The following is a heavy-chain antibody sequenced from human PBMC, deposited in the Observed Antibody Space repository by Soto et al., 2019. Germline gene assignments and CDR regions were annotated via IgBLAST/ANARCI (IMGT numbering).Heavy chain of an antibody. CDR1: GGSISSGGYS. CDR2: IYHSGST. D-gene: IGHD6-6*01. CDR3: ARVIIAARPGGAYNWLDP. V-gene: IGHV4-30-2*01. J-gene: IGHJ5*02. Sequence: SETLSLTCAVSGGSISSGGYSWSWIRQPPGKGLEWIGYIYHSGSTYYNPSLKSRVTISVDRSKNQFSLKLSSVTAADTAVYYCARVIIAARPGGAYNWLDPWGQGTLVTVSS.